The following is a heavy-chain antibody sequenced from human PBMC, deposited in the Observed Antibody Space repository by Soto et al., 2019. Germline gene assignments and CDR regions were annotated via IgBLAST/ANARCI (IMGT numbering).Heavy chain of an antibody. V-gene: IGHV3-21*01. CDR1: GFTFSSYS. J-gene: IGHJ6*03. CDR2: ISSSSSYI. D-gene: IGHD4-17*01. Sequence: ESGGGLVKPGGSLRLSCAASGFTFSSYSMNWVRQAPGKGLEWVSSISSSSSYIYYADSVKGRFTISRDNAKNSLYLQMNSLRAEDTAVYYCARSRGGYGDYDYYYYMDVWGKGTTVTVSS. CDR3: ARSRGGYGDYDYYYYMDV.